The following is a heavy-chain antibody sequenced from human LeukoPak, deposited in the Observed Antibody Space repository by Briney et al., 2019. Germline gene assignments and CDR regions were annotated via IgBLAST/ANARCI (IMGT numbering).Heavy chain of an antibody. D-gene: IGHD3-10*01. Sequence: SVKVSCKASGGTFSSYAISWVRQAPGQGLEWMGGIIPIFGTANYAQKFQGRVTITADESTSTAYMELSSLRSEDTAVYYCARGWFGELSQYYYYGMDVWGQGTTVTVSS. V-gene: IGHV1-69*13. CDR1: GGTFSSYA. J-gene: IGHJ6*02. CDR2: IIPIFGTA. CDR3: ARGWFGELSQYYYYGMDV.